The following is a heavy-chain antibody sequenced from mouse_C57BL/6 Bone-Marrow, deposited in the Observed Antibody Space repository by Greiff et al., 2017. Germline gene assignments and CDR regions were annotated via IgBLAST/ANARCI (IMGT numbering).Heavy chain of an antibody. CDR2: IYPGNSDT. V-gene: IGHV1-5*01. CDR3: TRIGYGSSWGFAY. J-gene: IGHJ3*01. CDR1: GYTFTSYW. D-gene: IGHD1-1*01. Sequence: VQLQQSGTVLARPGASVKMSCKTSGYTFTSYWMHWVKQRPGQGLEWIGAIYPGNSDTSYNQKFKGKATLTAVTYASTAYMALRSLTNEDSAVDACTRIGYGSSWGFAYWGQGTLVTGSA.